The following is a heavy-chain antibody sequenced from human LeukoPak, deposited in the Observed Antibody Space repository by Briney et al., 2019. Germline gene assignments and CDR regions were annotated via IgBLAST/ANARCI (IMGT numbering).Heavy chain of an antibody. CDR2: IKQDGSEK. J-gene: IGHJ2*01. CDR3: ARRYFDL. V-gene: IGHV3-7*01. Sequence: PGGSLRLSCAASGFAFSGYWMSWVRQAPGKGLEWVANIKQDGSEKYYVDSVKGRFTISRDNAKNSLYLQMNSLRAADTAVYYCARRYFDLWGRGTLVTVSS. CDR1: GFAFSGYW.